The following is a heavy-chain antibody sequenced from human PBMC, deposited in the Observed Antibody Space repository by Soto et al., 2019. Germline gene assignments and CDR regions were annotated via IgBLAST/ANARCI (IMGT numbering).Heavy chain of an antibody. CDR1: GGSISSYY. J-gene: IGHJ3*02. Sequence: SETLSLTCTVSGGSISSYYWSWIRQPPGKGLEWIGYIYYSGSTNYNPSLKSRVTISVDTSKNQFSLKLSSVTAADTAVYYCARHRTYYDFWSGYGDAFDIWGQATIVTGS. CDR3: ARHRTYYDFWSGYGDAFDI. V-gene: IGHV4-59*08. D-gene: IGHD3-3*01. CDR2: IYYSGST.